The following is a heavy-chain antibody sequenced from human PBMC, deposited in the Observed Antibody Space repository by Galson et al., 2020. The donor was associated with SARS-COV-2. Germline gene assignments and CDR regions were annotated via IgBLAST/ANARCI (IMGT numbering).Heavy chain of an antibody. J-gene: IGHJ6*03. V-gene: IGHV3-23*01. CDR1: GFTFTRYC. CDR2: TSATT. D-gene: IGHD3-10*02. CDR3: AKDFVRGIGYMDV. Sequence: GESLKISCAASGFTFTRYCMSWVRQAPGQGLDWVATTSATTYYADSVTRRCISSRDDSKNTLYLQMNGLSADEPAEYSCAKDFVRGIGYMDVWGPETTVTVSS.